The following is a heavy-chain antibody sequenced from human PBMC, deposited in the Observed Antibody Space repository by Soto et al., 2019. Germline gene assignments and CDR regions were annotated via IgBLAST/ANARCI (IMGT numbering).Heavy chain of an antibody. CDR2: ISYDGSNK. V-gene: IGHV3-30*04. D-gene: IGHD2-21*02. J-gene: IGHJ2*01. Sequence: GGSLRLSCAASGFTFSSYAMHWVRQAPGKGLEWVAVISYDGSNKYYADSVKGRFTISRDNSKNTLYLQMNSLRAEDTAVYYCAREEVGMDCGGDCYSGYFDLWGRGTLVTVSS. CDR1: GFTFSSYA. CDR3: AREEVGMDCGGDCYSGYFDL.